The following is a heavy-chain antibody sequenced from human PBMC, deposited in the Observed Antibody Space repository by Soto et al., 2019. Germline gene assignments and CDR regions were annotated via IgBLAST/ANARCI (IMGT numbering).Heavy chain of an antibody. V-gene: IGHV1-69*13. J-gene: IGHJ2*01. Sequence: SVKVSCKASGGTFSSYAISWVRQAPGQGLEWMGGIIPIFGTANYAQKFQGRVTITADESTSTAYMELSSLRSEDTAVYYCARATSLNYYDSSGLPDLWGRGTLVTVSS. CDR1: GGTFSSYA. CDR3: ARATSLNYYDSSGLPDL. D-gene: IGHD3-22*01. CDR2: IIPIFGTA.